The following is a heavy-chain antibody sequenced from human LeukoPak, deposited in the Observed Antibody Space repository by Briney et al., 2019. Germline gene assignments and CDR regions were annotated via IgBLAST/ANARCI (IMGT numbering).Heavy chain of an antibody. CDR3: ARERYGDYFDY. CDR2: IKQDGSEK. J-gene: IGHJ4*02. CDR1: RFTFSAYW. Sequence: GGSLRLSCAASRFTFSAYWMSWVRQAPGKGLEWVANIKQDGSEKYYVDSVKGRFTISRDNAKNSLYLQMNSLRAEDTAVYYCARERYGDYFDYWGQGTLVTVSS. D-gene: IGHD4-17*01. V-gene: IGHV3-7*03.